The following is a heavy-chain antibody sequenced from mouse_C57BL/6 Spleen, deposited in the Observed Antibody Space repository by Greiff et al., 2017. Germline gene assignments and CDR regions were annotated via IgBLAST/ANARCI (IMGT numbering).Heavy chain of an antibody. J-gene: IGHJ2*01. D-gene: IGHD3-2*02. CDR2: IYPRSGIT. V-gene: IGHV1-81*01. CDR3: ARRLLFDY. Sequence: VKVVESGAELARPGASVKLSCKASGYTFTSYGISWVKQRTGQGLEWIGEIYPRSGITYYNEKFKGKATLTADKSSSTAYMEFRSLTSEDSTVYFCARRLLFDYWGQGTTLTVSS. CDR1: GYTFTSYG.